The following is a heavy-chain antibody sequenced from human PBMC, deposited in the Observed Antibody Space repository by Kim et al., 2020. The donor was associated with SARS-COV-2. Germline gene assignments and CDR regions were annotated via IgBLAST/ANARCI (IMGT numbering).Heavy chain of an antibody. V-gene: IGHV3-23*01. CDR2: ST. CDR3: ARAYGGLFHH. J-gene: IGHJ1*01. Sequence: STHCAASVKGRYTISRDNSKNTLYLQMNSLRAEDTAVYYCARAYGGLFHHWGQGTLVTVSS. D-gene: IGHD4-17*01.